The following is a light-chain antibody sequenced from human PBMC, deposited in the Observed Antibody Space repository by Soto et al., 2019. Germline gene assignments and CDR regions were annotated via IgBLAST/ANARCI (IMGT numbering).Light chain of an antibody. CDR2: DAS. V-gene: IGKV3-11*01. CDR3: QQRSNWPPLFT. J-gene: IGKJ3*01. CDR1: QSVSSY. Sequence: EIVLPQYPATLSWSPGERATLSCRASQSVSSYLAWYQQKPGQAPRLLICDASNRATGIPARFSGSGSGKDFTLTISSLEPEAFAVYYCQQRSNWPPLFTFGPGTKVDIK.